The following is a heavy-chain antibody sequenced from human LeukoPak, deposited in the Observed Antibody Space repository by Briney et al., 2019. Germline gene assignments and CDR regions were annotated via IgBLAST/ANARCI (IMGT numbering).Heavy chain of an antibody. CDR1: GGSISSGGYS. Sequence: SQTLSLTCAVSGGSISSGGYSWSWIRQPPGKGLEWIGYIYHSGSTYYNPSLKSRVTISVDRSKHQFSLKLSSVTAADTAVYYCARAMAGGYYFDYWGQGTLVTVSS. CDR3: ARAMAGGYYFDY. D-gene: IGHD5-24*01. V-gene: IGHV4-30-2*01. CDR2: IYHSGST. J-gene: IGHJ4*02.